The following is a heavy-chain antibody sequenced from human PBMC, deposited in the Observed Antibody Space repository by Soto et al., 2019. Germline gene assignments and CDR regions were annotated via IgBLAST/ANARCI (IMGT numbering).Heavy chain of an antibody. D-gene: IGHD3-10*01. CDR1: GGSISSGDYY. J-gene: IGHJ2*01. CDR2: IYYSGST. Sequence: QVQLQESGPGLVKPSQTLSLTCTVSGGSISSGDYYWSWIRQPPGKGLEWIGYIYYSGSTYYNPSLKSRVTISVDTSKIQFSLKLSSVTAADTAVYYCARVGLLWFGELRYFDLWGRGTLVTVSS. CDR3: ARVGLLWFGELRYFDL. V-gene: IGHV4-30-4*01.